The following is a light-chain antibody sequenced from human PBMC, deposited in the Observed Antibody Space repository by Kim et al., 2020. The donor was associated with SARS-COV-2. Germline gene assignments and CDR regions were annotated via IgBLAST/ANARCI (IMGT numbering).Light chain of an antibody. Sequence: QSALTQPPSASGSPGQSVTISCSGTSSDVGGYDFVSWYQQHPGNAPKLMSYDVTKRPPGVPDRFSGSKSGNAASLTVSGLQAEDEADYHCTSYAAISKFVFGTGTKVTVL. CDR1: SSDVGGYDF. CDR3: TSYAAISKFV. J-gene: IGLJ1*01. CDR2: DVT. V-gene: IGLV2-8*01.